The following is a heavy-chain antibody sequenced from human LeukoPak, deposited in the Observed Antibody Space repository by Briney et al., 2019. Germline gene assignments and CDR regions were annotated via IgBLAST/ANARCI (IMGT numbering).Heavy chain of an antibody. D-gene: IGHD3-10*01. J-gene: IGHJ6*03. CDR2: ISSNGGNT. CDR1: GFTISGYA. V-gene: IGHV3-64*01. CDR3: ARSRGLDLHYYYYMDV. Sequence: PGGSLRLSCAASGFTISGYAMDWVRQAPGKGLEYVSTISSNGGNTYYANSMKGRFTISRDNSKNTLSLQMGSLRAEDMAVYYSARSRGLDLHYYYYMDVWGKGTTVTVSS.